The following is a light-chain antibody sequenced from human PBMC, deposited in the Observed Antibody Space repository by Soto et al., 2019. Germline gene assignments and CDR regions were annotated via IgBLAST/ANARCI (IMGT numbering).Light chain of an antibody. Sequence: QSALTQPASVSGSPGQSITISCSGTNSDIGGYNFVSWYQQHPGKAPKLIIYDVTNRPSGISHRFSGSKSGNTASLTISGLQVDDEADYYCSSYRSSATLPVFGGGTKLTVL. CDR1: NSDIGGYNF. V-gene: IGLV2-14*03. J-gene: IGLJ3*02. CDR3: SSYRSSATLPV. CDR2: DVT.